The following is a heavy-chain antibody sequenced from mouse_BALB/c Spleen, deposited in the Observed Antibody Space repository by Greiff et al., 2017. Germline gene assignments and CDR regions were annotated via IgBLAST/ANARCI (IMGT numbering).Heavy chain of an antibody. CDR1: GFPFSSYT. CDR2: LSSGGSYT. J-gene: IGHJ4*01. CDR3: TRGGGNPYYYAMDY. Sequence: EVKLMESGGGLVKPGGSLTLSCAASGFPFSSYTMSWVRQTPEKRLEWVATLSSGGSYTYYPDSVKGRFTISSDNAKNALYLQMISLKSEDTAMYDGTRGGGNPYYYAMDYWGQGTSVTVS. D-gene: IGHD2-1*01. V-gene: IGHV5-6-4*01.